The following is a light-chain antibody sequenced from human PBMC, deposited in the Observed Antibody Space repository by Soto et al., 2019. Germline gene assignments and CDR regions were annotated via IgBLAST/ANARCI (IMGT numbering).Light chain of an antibody. CDR2: GAS. CDR1: QSVSNTY. J-gene: IGKJ2*02. V-gene: IGKV3-20*01. CDR3: QQYGTSPGT. Sequence: EIVLTQSPGTLSLSPGERATLSCRASQSVSNTYLAWYQHKPGQAPRLLIYGASDRATGIPDRFSGSGSVTDFTLTISSLEPEDFALYYCQQYGTSPGTFGQGTKLEIK.